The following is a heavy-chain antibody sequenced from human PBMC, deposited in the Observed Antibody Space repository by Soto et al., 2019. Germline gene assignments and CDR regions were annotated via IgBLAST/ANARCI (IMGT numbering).Heavy chain of an antibody. D-gene: IGHD2-15*01. Sequence: QVQLVQSGAEVQKPASSVKVSCKASVGSVSSSTISWVRQAPGQGLEWMGRNNPILGIGNYAQKVQGRVTISPDKSTSTAYMERSRLRSEDTAIYYCARAIVVVVAATLNHRCNAFEIWGQGTMVTVSS. CDR1: VGSVSSST. CDR2: NNPILGIG. J-gene: IGHJ3*02. V-gene: IGHV1-69*02. CDR3: ARAIVVVVAATLNHRCNAFEI.